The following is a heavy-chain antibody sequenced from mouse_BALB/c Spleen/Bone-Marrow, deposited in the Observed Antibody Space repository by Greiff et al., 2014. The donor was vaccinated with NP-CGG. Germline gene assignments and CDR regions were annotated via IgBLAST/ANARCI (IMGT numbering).Heavy chain of an antibody. D-gene: IGHD3-1*01. Sequence: VQLQQSGTVLARPGAAVKMSCKASGYTFSSYWMHWVKQRPGQGLEWIGTIYPGNSDTTYNQKFKGKAKLTAVTSTSTAYMDLSSLTNEDSAVYYCTTLARTNFDYWGQGTTLTVSS. V-gene: IGHV1-5*01. CDR2: IYPGNSDT. CDR1: GYTFSSYW. CDR3: TTLARTNFDY. J-gene: IGHJ2*01.